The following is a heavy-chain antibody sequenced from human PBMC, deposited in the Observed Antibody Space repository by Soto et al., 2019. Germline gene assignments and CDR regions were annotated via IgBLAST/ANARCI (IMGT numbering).Heavy chain of an antibody. CDR2: INAGNGNT. CDR3: ARGVGYCSGGSCQQLWFSGNWFDP. V-gene: IGHV1-3*01. Sequence: ASVKVSCKASGYTFTSYAMHWVRQAPGQRLEWMGWINAGNGNTKYSQKFQGRVTITRDTSASTAYMELSSLRSEDTAVYYCARGVGYCSGGSCQQLWFSGNWFDPWGQGTLVTVSS. J-gene: IGHJ5*02. CDR1: GYTFTSYA. D-gene: IGHD2-15*01.